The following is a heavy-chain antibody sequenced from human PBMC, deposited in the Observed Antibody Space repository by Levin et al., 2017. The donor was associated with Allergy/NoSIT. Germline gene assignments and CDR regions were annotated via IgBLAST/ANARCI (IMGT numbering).Heavy chain of an antibody. Sequence: SQTLSLTCTVSGGSISSGASYWSWIRQPPGKGLEWIGYIYYTGSTYYSLSLRSRVYISVDTSKNQFSLNLSSMTAADTAIYYCARGDYYFYYYMDVWGKGSTVTVSS. CDR3: ARGDYYFYYYMDV. V-gene: IGHV4-31*03. J-gene: IGHJ6*03. CDR1: GGSISSGASY. CDR2: IYYTGST.